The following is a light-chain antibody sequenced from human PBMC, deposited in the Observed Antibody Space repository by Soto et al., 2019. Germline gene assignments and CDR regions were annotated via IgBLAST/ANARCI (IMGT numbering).Light chain of an antibody. CDR1: QSVSSHS. CDR2: GAS. J-gene: IGKJ5*01. CDR3: HQRSNWPIT. V-gene: IGKV3D-20*02. Sequence: EIVLTQSPGTLSLSPGERATLSCRASQSVSSHSLAWYQQTPGQAPRLLIYGASNRATGIPDWFSGSGSGTDFTLTINRLEPEDFAVYYCHQRSNWPITFGQGTRLEIK.